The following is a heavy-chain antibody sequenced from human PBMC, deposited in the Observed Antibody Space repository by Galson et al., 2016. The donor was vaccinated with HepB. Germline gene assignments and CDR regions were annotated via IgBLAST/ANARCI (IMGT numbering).Heavy chain of an antibody. CDR2: LSGDGSST. Sequence: LRLSCAASGFTFSRTWMHWVRQAPGKGLVWVSRLSGDGSSTIYADSVQGRFTISRDVAKNTLYLQMNGLRADDTAVYYCVKGAEGYFDHWGQGTLVTVAS. V-gene: IGHV3-74*01. J-gene: IGHJ4*02. CDR3: VKGAEGYFDH. CDR1: GFTFSRTW. D-gene: IGHD1-14*01.